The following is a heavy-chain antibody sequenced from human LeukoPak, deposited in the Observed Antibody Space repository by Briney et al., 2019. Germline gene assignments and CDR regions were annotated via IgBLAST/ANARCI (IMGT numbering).Heavy chain of an antibody. CDR1: GFTFSSYI. V-gene: IGHV3-48*02. J-gene: IGHJ6*02. D-gene: IGHD2-21*02. Sequence: GGSLRLSCAASGFTFSSYIMNWVRQAPGKGLDWVSYISSSSSTIYYADSVKGRFTISRDNAKNSLYLQINSLRDEDTAVYYFPGDAYCGGDCYSGPYYCYYGRDVWGQGTRVTVSS. CDR2: ISSSSSTI. CDR3: PGDAYCGGDCYSGPYYCYYGRDV.